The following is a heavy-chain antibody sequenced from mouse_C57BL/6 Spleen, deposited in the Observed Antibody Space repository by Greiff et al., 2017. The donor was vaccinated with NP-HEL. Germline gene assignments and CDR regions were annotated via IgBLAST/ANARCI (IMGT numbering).Heavy chain of an antibody. CDR2: INSDGGSS. Sequence: EVMLVESGGGLVQPGESLKLSCESNEYEFPSYDMSWVRKTPEKRLELVAAINSDGGSSYYPDTMERRFIISRDNTKKTLYLQMRSLKSEDTDLYYCARHDYDGGYAYWGQGTLVTVSA. CDR3: ARHDYDGGYAY. D-gene: IGHD2-4*01. V-gene: IGHV5-2*01. CDR1: EYEFPSYD. J-gene: IGHJ3*01.